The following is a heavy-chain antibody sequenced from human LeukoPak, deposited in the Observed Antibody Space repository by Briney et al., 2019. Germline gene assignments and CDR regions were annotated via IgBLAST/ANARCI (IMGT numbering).Heavy chain of an antibody. CDR2: IYYSGST. J-gene: IGHJ3*02. CDR3: ARGGYVLITMIVVVEAFDI. D-gene: IGHD3-22*01. V-gene: IGHV4-59*01. CDR1: GGSISSYY. Sequence: PSETLSLTCTVSGGSISSYYWSWIRQPPGKVLEWIGYIYYSGSTNYNPSLKSRVTISVDTSKNQFSLKLSSVTAADTAVYYCARGGYVLITMIVVVEAFDIWGQGTMVTVSS.